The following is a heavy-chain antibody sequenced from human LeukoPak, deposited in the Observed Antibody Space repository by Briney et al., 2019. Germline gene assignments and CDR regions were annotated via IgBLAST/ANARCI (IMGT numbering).Heavy chain of an antibody. CDR2: ISWDVSNT. D-gene: IGHD3-3*01. CDR1: GFTFDDYT. J-gene: IGHJ4*02. CDR3: ATMVALGYDFWSGLDY. V-gene: IGHV3-43*01. Sequence: GRSLRLSCPASGFTFDDYTMRWVRQAPGEGLEWVSFISWDVSNTYYADSVKGRFNISRDNSKTSLYLQMNSLRTEDTALSYCATMVALGYDFWSGLDYWGQGTLVTVSS.